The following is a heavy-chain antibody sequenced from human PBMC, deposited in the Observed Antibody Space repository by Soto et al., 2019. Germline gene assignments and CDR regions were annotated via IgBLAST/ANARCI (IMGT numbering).Heavy chain of an antibody. CDR1: GFTFSSYS. CDR2: ISSSSSYI. CDR3: ARASLGTYYYDSSGYLTPHDY. V-gene: IGHV3-21*01. J-gene: IGHJ4*02. D-gene: IGHD3-22*01. Sequence: GGSLRLSCAASGFTFSSYSMNWVRQAPGKGLEWVSSISSSSSYIYYADSVKGRFTISRDNAKNSLYLQMNSLRAEDTAVYYCARASLGTYYYDSSGYLTPHDYWGQGTLVTVSS.